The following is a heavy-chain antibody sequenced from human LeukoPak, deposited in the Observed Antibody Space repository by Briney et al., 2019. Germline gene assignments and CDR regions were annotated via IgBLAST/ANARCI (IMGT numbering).Heavy chain of an antibody. V-gene: IGHV1-46*02. D-gene: IGHD3-16*01. CDR1: GYTFNRYY. Sequence: SVTVPYMASGYTFNRYYMHWLGQAPGQGRAWMGLINPSGGSTSYAQKFQGRVNITRDISTGTVYLELSLLSSQDTARYYCARAGTGGEVGGDAFDIWGQGTMVTVSS. CDR3: ARAGTGGEVGGDAFDI. CDR2: INPSGGST. J-gene: IGHJ3*02.